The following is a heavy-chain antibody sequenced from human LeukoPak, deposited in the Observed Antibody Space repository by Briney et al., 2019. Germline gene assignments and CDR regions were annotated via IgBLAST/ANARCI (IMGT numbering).Heavy chain of an antibody. D-gene: IGHD3-10*01. CDR3: ARQRSSGSRNSYFDS. V-gene: IGHV4-34*01. Sequence: SETLSLTCAVYGGSFSGYYWSWIRQPPGKELEWIGEINHSESTNYNPSLNSRVTISVDTSKNHFSLKRSSVTAADAVVYYCARQRSSGSRNSYFDSCGQGTLVTVSS. CDR2: INHSEST. CDR1: GGSFSGYY. J-gene: IGHJ4*02.